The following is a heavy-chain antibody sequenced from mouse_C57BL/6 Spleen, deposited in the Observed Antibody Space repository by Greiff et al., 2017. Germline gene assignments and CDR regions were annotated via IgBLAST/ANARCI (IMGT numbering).Heavy chain of an antibody. V-gene: IGHV10-1*01. CDR1: GFSFNTYA. D-gene: IGHD2-1*01. Sequence: EVKLMESGGGLVQPKGSLKLSCAASGFSFNTYAMNWVRQAPGKGLEWVARIRSKSNNYATYYADSVKDRFTISRDDSESMLYLQMNNLKTEDTAMYYCVRHNYGNPYYFDYWGQGTTLTVSS. CDR3: VRHNYGNPYYFDY. CDR2: IRSKSNNYAT. J-gene: IGHJ2*01.